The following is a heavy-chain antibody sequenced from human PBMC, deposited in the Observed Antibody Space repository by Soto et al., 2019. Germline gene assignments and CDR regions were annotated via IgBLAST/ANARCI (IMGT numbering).Heavy chain of an antibody. CDR2: IYYSGST. D-gene: IGHD3-10*01. V-gene: IGHV4-30-4*01. CDR3: ARVSLIWFGEFYWFDP. CDR1: GGSISSGDYY. J-gene: IGHJ5*02. Sequence: SETLSLTCTVSGGSISSGDYYWSWIRQPPGKGLEWIGYIYYSGSTCYNPSLKSRVTISVDTSKNQFSLKLSSVTAADTAVYYCARVSLIWFGEFYWFDPWGQGTLVTVSS.